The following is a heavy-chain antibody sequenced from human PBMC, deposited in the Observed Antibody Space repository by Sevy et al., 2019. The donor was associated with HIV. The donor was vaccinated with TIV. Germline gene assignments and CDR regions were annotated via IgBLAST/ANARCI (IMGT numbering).Heavy chain of an antibody. CDR1: GDSISSNNFY. CDR3: AGGGNVHGGLYFDL. V-gene: IGHV4-39*07. D-gene: IGHD2-15*01. Sequence: SETLSLTCTVSGDSISSNNFYWGWVRQPPEKGLEWIGSIYYTGSTYYNPSLKSRVTISVDTSKNQFSLKLTSVQAADTAIYYCAGGGNVHGGLYFDLWGQGSLVTVSS. J-gene: IGHJ4*02. CDR2: IYYTGST.